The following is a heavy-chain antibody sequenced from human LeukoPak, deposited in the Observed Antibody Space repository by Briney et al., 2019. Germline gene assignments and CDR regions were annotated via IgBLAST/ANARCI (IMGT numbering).Heavy chain of an antibody. CDR3: ARVYSSIWTVDY. CDR1: GFTFSSYS. J-gene: IGHJ4*02. CDR2: ISSNGGST. D-gene: IGHD6-13*01. Sequence: PGGSLRLSCAASGFTFSSYSMHWVRQALGKGLEYVSAISSNGGSTYYANSVKARFTISRDNSRNTLYLQMGSLRAEDMAVYYCARVYSSIWTVDYWGQGTLVTVSS. V-gene: IGHV3-64*01.